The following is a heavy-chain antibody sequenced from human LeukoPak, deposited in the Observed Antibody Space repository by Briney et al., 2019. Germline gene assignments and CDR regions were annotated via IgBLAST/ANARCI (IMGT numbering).Heavy chain of an antibody. Sequence: GGSLRLSCAVSGFPFSDFWMDWVRQAPGKGLEWVANTNQDGREKYYVDSVKGRFTISRDNGKNSLYLQMNNLRAEDTAVYYCSRALEVWGQGTLVTASS. J-gene: IGHJ4*02. V-gene: IGHV3-7*03. CDR2: TNQDGREK. CDR1: GFPFSDFW. CDR3: SRALEV.